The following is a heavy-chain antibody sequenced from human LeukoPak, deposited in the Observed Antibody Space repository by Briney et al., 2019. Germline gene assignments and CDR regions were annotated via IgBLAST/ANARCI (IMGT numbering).Heavy chain of an antibody. J-gene: IGHJ4*02. CDR2: IYYSGYT. D-gene: IGHD1/OR15-1a*01. Sequence: KSSETLSLTCTVSGGSISTYYWSWIRQPPGKGLEWTGYIYYSGYTNYNPSLKSRVTISVDTSKNQFALKLSSVTAADTAVYYCARADAALGTPFDYWGQGTLVTVSS. CDR1: GGSISTYY. V-gene: IGHV4-59*01. CDR3: ARADAALGTPFDY.